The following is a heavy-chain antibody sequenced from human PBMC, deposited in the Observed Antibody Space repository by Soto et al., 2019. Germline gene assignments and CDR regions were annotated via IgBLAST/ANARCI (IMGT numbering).Heavy chain of an antibody. V-gene: IGHV4-31*03. J-gene: IGHJ5*02. CDR1: GGSISSGGYY. D-gene: IGHD4-17*01. CDR3: ARFSHVYSDYAGDCFDP. CDR2: IYYSGST. Sequence: PSETLSLTCTVSGGSISSGGYYCSWIRQHPGKGLEWIGYIYYSGSTYYNPSLKSRVTISVDTSKNQFSLKLSSVTAADTAVYYCARFSHVYSDYAGDCFDPWCQGTLGTVSS.